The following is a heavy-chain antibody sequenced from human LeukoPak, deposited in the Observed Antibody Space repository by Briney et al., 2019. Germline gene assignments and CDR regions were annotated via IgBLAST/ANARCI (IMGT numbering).Heavy chain of an antibody. CDR3: AKVGIAAALDY. D-gene: IGHD6-13*01. CDR1: GFTFSNYG. V-gene: IGHV3-30*18. Sequence: GGSLRLSCAASGFTFSNYGMHWVRQAPGKGLEWVAVISYDGSNKYYADSVKGRFTISRDNSKNTLYLQMNSLRAEDTAVYYCAKVGIAAALDYWGQGTLVTVSS. J-gene: IGHJ4*02. CDR2: ISYDGSNK.